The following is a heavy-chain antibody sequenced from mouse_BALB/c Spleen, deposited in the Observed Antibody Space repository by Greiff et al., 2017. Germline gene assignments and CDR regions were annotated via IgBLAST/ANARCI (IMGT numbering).Heavy chain of an antibody. J-gene: IGHJ2*01. V-gene: IGHV5-17*02. CDR1: GFTFSSFG. CDR2: ISSGSSTI. D-gene: IGHD1-1*01. Sequence: EVHLVESGGGLVQPGGSRKLSCAASGFTFSSFGMHWVRQAPEKGLEWVAYISSGSSTIYYADTVKGRFTISRDNPKNTLFLQMTSLRSEDTAMYYCARSRGYYGSSYFFDYWGQGTTLTVSA. CDR3: ARSRGYYGSSYFFDY.